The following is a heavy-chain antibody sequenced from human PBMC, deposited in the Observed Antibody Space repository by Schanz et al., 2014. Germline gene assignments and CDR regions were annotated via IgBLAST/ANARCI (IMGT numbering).Heavy chain of an antibody. V-gene: IGHV3-11*05. J-gene: IGHJ2*01. CDR3: AKDAPYPFDL. CDR1: GFSFSDYY. Sequence: QVHLLESGGGLVEPGGSLRLSCAASGFSFSDYYMSWIRQAPGKGLEWVSTIGTSGGTNYAESVKGRFTISRDNSKNTLYLQMNSLRAEDTAVYYCAKDAPYPFDLWGRGTLITVSS. CDR2: IGTSGGT.